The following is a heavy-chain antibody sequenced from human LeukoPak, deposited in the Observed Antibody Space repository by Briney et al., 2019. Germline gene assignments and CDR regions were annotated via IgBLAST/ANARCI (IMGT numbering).Heavy chain of an antibody. D-gene: IGHD6-19*01. Sequence: SETLSLTCTVSGGSISSHYWSWIRQPPGKGLEWIGYIFYSGSTNYNPSLKSRVTISVDTSKNQFSLKLSSVTAADTAVYYCAREIGYSSGWYAGNYFDYWGQGTLVTVSS. CDR2: IFYSGST. CDR1: GGSISSHY. V-gene: IGHV4-59*11. J-gene: IGHJ4*02. CDR3: AREIGYSSGWYAGNYFDY.